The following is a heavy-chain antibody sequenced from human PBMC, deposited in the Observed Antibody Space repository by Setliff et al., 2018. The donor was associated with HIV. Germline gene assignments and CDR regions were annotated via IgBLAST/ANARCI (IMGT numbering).Heavy chain of an antibody. V-gene: IGHV4-38-2*01. CDR2: IYHSGST. D-gene: IGHD3-22*01. J-gene: IGHJ6*02. CDR3: ARSRTSSGYYGVTGYGMDV. Sequence: SETLSLTCAVSGYSISSGYYWGWIRQPPGKGLEWIGSIYHSGSTYYNPSLKSRVTMSIDTSKNQFSLKLSSVTAADTAVYYCARSRTSSGYYGVTGYGMDVWGQGTTVTVSS. CDR1: GYSISSGYY.